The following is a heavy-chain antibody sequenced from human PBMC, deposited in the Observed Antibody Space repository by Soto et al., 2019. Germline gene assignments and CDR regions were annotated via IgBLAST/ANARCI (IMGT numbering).Heavy chain of an antibody. CDR2: IYHSGSS. D-gene: IGHD5-12*01. CDR1: GGSISSGGYS. Sequence: QLQLQESGSGLVKPSQTLSLTCAVSGGSISSGGYSWSWIRQPPGKGLEWIGYIYHSGSSYYNPTLKSRVTIAVDRSKNQFSLKLSSVTAADTAVYYCAAGGWLPWYYWGQGTLVTVSS. V-gene: IGHV4-30-2*01. J-gene: IGHJ4*02. CDR3: AAGGWLPWYY.